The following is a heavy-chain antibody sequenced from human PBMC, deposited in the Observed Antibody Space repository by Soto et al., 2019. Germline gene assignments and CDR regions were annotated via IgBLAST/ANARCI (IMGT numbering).Heavy chain of an antibody. V-gene: IGHV3-33*01. J-gene: IGHJ6*02. CDR1: GFTFSSYG. CDR3: ARDRRWLQWYYGMDV. CDR2: IWYDGSNK. Sequence: GGSLRLSCAASGFTFSSYGMHWVRQAPGKGLEWVAVIWYDGSNKYYADSVKGRFTISRDNSKNTLYLQMNSLRAEDTAVYYCARDRRWLQWYYGMDVWGQGTTVTVSS. D-gene: IGHD5-12*01.